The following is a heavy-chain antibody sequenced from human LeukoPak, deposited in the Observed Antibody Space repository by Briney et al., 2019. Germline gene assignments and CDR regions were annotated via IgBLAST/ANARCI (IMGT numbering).Heavy chain of an antibody. Sequence: GGSLRLSCAASGFTFSSYGMHWVRQAPGKGLEWVAFIRYDGSNKYYADSVKGRFTISRDNSKNTLYLQMNSLRAEDTALYYCAKDFDYYDSSGYYNNYWGQGTLVTVSS. D-gene: IGHD3-22*01. CDR1: GFTFSSYG. J-gene: IGHJ4*02. CDR2: IRYDGSNK. CDR3: AKDFDYYDSSGYYNNY. V-gene: IGHV3-30*02.